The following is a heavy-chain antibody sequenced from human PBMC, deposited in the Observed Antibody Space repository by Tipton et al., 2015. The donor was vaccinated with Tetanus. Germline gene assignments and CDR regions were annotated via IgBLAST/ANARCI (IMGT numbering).Heavy chain of an antibody. CDR3: ARRGGGSTFDH. Sequence: TLSLTCAVYYDSFYGYYWSWIRQHPGKGLEWLGYIYYTGNTYYNPSLKSRLTISLDTSKNHFSLRLTSLSAADTAVYFCARRGGGSTFDHWGQGTLVTVSS. J-gene: IGHJ4*02. CDR1: YDSFYGYY. CDR2: IYYTGNT. V-gene: IGHV4-31*11. D-gene: IGHD1-26*01.